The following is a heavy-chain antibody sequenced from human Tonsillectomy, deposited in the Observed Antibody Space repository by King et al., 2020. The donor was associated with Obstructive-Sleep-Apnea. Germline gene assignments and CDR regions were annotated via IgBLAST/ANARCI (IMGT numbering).Heavy chain of an antibody. CDR1: GDSITNYY. CDR3: ARHRGVEDLGGYGDYFDY. Sequence: QLQESGPGLVKPSETLSLTCTVSGDSITNYYWSWIRQPPGKGLEWIGYMYYSGNTNYNPSLKSRVTMSVDTSKIPFSLRLSSLTATDTAVYYCARHRGVEDLGGYGDYFDYWGQGALVTVSS. D-gene: IGHD5-12*01. CDR2: MYYSGNT. V-gene: IGHV4-59*08. J-gene: IGHJ4*02.